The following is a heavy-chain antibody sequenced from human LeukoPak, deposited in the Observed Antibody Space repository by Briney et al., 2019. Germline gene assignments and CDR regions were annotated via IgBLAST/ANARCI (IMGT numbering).Heavy chain of an antibody. Sequence: SGTLSLTCAIYGGSFSGYYWSWIRQPPGKGLEWIGEINHSGSTNYNPSLKSRVTISVDTSKNQFSLKLSSVTAADTAVYYCASFTAGTFDYWGQGTLVTVSS. V-gene: IGHV4-34*01. CDR3: ASFTAGTFDY. J-gene: IGHJ4*02. CDR1: GGSFSGYY. CDR2: INHSGST. D-gene: IGHD6-13*01.